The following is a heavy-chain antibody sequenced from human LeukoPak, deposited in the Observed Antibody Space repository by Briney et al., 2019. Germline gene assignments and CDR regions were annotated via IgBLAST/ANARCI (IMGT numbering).Heavy chain of an antibody. V-gene: IGHV3-23*01. CDR3: AKALRSGYYYYYFDY. CDR1: GFTLGSYW. D-gene: IGHD3-22*01. CDR2: ISGSGGST. J-gene: IGHJ4*02. Sequence: GGSLRLSCAASGFTLGSYWMAWVRQAPGKGLEWVSAISGSGGSTYYADSVKGRFTISRDNSKNTLYLQMNSLRAEDTAVYYCAKALRSGYYYYYFDYWGQGTLVTVSS.